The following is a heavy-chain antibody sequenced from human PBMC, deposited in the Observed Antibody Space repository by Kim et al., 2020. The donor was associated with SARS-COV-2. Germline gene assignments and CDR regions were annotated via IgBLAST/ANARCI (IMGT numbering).Heavy chain of an antibody. CDR3: AKDSKAAAGRWYEIYYYYGMDV. D-gene: IGHD6-13*01. CDR1: GFTFSSYG. Sequence: GGSLRLSCAASGFTFSSYGMHWVRQAPGKGLEWVAVISYDGSNKYYADSVKGRFTISRDNSKNTLYLQMNSLRAEDTAVYYCAKDSKAAAGRWYEIYYYYGMDVWGQGTTVTVSS. V-gene: IGHV3-30*18. J-gene: IGHJ6*02. CDR2: ISYDGSNK.